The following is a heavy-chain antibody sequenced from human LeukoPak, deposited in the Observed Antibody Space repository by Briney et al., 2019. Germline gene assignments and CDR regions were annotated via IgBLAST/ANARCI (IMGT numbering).Heavy chain of an antibody. V-gene: IGHV4-59*01. CDR3: ARREGRGSPRGSLDF. CDR2: FFYSGPT. J-gene: IGHJ4*02. D-gene: IGHD3-10*01. CDR1: GGSLTSYY. Sequence: SETLSLTCTVSGGSLTSYYWTWVRQPPGKGLECVGFFFYSGPTNYTPSLKCRVTIPLDTSKNQFSLRLTSVTAADTAVYYCARREGRGSPRGSLDFWGQGALVTVSS.